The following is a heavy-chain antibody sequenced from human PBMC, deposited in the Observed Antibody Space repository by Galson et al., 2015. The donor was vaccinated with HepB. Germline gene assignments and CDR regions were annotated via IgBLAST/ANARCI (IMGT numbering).Heavy chain of an antibody. Sequence: SVKVSCKASGYTFTSYGIGWVRQAPGQGLEWMGWISAYNGNTNYALKLQGRVTMTTDTSTSTAYMELRSLRSDDTAMYYCARLEDIVVVSAPYGMDVWGQGTTVTVSS. J-gene: IGHJ6*02. D-gene: IGHD2-2*01. CDR1: GYTFTSYG. CDR2: ISAYNGNT. V-gene: IGHV1-18*01. CDR3: ARLEDIVVVSAPYGMDV.